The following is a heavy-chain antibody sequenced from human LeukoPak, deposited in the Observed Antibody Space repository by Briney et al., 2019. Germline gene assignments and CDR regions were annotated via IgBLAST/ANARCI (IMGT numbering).Heavy chain of an antibody. CDR2: IGSDGDST. J-gene: IGHJ4*01. V-gene: IGHV3-64D*06. Sequence: PGGSLRLSCSASGFTFSSLGMHWVRQAPGKGLEHVSTIGSDGDSTYYADSVKDRFTISRDNSKNALYLQMTSLRPEDSAVYYCVSPVFINYWGQGTLVNVSS. CDR3: VSPVFINY. D-gene: IGHD1-14*01. CDR1: GFTFSSLG.